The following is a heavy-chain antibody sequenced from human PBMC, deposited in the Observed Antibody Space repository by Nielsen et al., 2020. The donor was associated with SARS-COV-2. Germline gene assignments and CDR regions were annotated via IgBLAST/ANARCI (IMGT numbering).Heavy chain of an antibody. CDR2: ISYDGSNK. Sequence: GESLKISCAASGFTFSNYAMSWVRQAPGKGLEWVAVISYDGSNKYYADSVKGRFTISRDNSKNTLYLQMNSLRAEDTAVYYCATLRGIAVAGTEFDPWGQGTLVTVSS. CDR3: ATLRGIAVAGTEFDP. V-gene: IGHV3-30*03. J-gene: IGHJ5*02. CDR1: GFTFSNYA. D-gene: IGHD6-19*01.